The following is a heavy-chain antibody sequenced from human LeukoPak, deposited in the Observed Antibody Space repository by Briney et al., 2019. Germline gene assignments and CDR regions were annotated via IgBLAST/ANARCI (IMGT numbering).Heavy chain of an antibody. CDR2: IYYSGST. CDR3: ARETPGYCSSTSCYDGDYYYYYMDV. D-gene: IGHD2-2*03. J-gene: IGHJ6*03. CDR1: GGSISSGGYY. Sequence: SQTLSLTCTVSGGSISSGGYYWRWIRQHPGKGLEWIGYIYYSGSTHYNPSLKSRVTISVDTSKNQFPLKLSSVTAADTAVYYCARETPGYCSSTSCYDGDYYYYYMDVWGKGTTVTVSS. V-gene: IGHV4-31*03.